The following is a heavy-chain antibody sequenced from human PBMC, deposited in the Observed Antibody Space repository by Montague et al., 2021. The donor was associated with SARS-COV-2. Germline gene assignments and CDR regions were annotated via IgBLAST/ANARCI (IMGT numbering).Heavy chain of an antibody. CDR3: AIYLMGGAGVGY. Sequence: TLSLTCTVSGVSISNSVYHRSWIRQSPGKGLEWIGNVYESGFAPSRHESGTTSSSPSLRGRLATAVDPSKNHFSLELTSVTAADTAVYYCAIYLMGGAGVGYWGQGTLVTVSS. CDR2: VYESGFAPSRHESGTT. J-gene: IGHJ4*02. V-gene: IGHV4-31*03. D-gene: IGHD2-8*01. CDR1: GVSISNSVYH.